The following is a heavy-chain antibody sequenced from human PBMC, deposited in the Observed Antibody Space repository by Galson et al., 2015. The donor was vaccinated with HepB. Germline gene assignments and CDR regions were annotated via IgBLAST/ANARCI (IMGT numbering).Heavy chain of an antibody. J-gene: IGHJ6*03. CDR2: IWYDGSNK. CDR1: GFTFSSYG. D-gene: IGHD6-6*01. V-gene: IGHV3-33*08. Sequence: SLRLSCAASGFTFSSYGMHWVRQAPGKGLEWVAVIWYDGSNKYYADSVKGRFTISRDNSKNTLYLQMNSLRAEDTAVYYCARGLYSSSSFYYYMDVWGKGTTVTVSS. CDR3: ARGLYSSSSFYYYMDV.